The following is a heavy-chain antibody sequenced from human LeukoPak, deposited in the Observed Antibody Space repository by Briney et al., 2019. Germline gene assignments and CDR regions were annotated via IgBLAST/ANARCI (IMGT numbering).Heavy chain of an antibody. CDR1: GGSISSYY. CDR3: ARGDSSGYHDAFDI. J-gene: IGHJ3*02. V-gene: IGHV4-59*01. D-gene: IGHD3-22*01. CDR2: IYYSGST. Sequence: SETLSLTCTVSGGSISSYYWGWIRQPPGKGLEWIGYIYYSGSTNYNPSLKSRVTISVDTSKNQFSLKLSSVTAADTAVYYCARGDSSGYHDAFDIWGQGTMVTVSS.